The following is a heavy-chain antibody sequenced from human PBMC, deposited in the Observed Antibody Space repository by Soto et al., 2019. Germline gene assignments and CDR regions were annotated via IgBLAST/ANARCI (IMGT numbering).Heavy chain of an antibody. Sequence: GGSLRLSCAASGFTFSSYWMSWVRQAPGKGLEWVSAIKGGGGDTYYADSVKGRFTISRDNTKNTLYLQMNSLRAEDTAFYYCANAGTHSGSSTPDYWGQGTLVIVTS. D-gene: IGHD1-26*01. CDR2: IKGGGGDT. CDR1: GFTFSSYW. J-gene: IGHJ4*02. CDR3: ANAGTHSGSSTPDY. V-gene: IGHV3-23*01.